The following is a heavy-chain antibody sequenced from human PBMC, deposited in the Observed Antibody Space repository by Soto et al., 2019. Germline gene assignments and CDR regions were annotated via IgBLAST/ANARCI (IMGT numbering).Heavy chain of an antibody. J-gene: IGHJ6*02. CDR1: GGTFSSYT. CDR3: ASYVVVVAATKYYYGMDV. V-gene: IGHV1-69*02. CDR2: IIPILGIA. Sequence: GASVKVSCKASGGTFSSYTISWVRQAPGQGLEWMGRIIPILGIANYAQKFQGRVTITADKSTSTAYMELSSLRSEDTAVYYCASYVVVVAATKYYYGMDVWGQGTTVTVSS. D-gene: IGHD2-15*01.